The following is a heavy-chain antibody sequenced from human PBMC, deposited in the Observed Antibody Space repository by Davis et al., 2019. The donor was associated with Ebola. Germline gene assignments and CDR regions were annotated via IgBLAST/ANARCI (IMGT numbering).Heavy chain of an antibody. CDR3: YGDYYYGMDV. CDR1: GGSISSGGYY. Sequence: SETLSLTCTVSGGSISSGGYYWSWIRQHPGKGLEWIGYIYYSGSTYYNPSLKSRVTISVDTSKNQFSLKLSSVTAADTAVYYCYGDYYYGMDVWGQGTTVTVSS. J-gene: IGHJ6*02. D-gene: IGHD4-17*01. V-gene: IGHV4-31*03. CDR2: IYYSGST.